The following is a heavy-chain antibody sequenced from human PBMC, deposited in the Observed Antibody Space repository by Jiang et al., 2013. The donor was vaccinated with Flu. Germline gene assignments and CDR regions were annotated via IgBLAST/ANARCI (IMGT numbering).Heavy chain of an antibody. V-gene: IGHV3-23*01. D-gene: IGHD4-23*01. CDR1: GFTFSNHG. J-gene: IGHJ4*02. CDR2: ILSSAWNT. Sequence: VQLLESGGNFIQPGGSLRLSCATSGFTFSNHGMSWVRQAPGKGPEWVSTILSSAWNTYYADSVQGRFTISRDNSKNTLYLQMDGLRAEDTAIYYCARDLYGSSDYWGQGTLVT. CDR3: ARDLYGSSDY.